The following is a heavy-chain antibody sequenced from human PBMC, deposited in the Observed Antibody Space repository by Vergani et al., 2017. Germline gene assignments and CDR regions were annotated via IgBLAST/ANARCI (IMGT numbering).Heavy chain of an antibody. D-gene: IGHD4-17*01. Sequence: QVQLVQSGAEVKKPGASVKVSCKASGYTFTSYYMHWVRQAPGQGLEWMGIINPSGGSTSYAQKFQGRVTMTRDTSISTAYMELSRLRSDDTAVYYCAREGNTVMYFDYWGQGTLVTVSS. V-gene: IGHV1-46*01. CDR2: INPSGGST. CDR3: AREGNTVMYFDY. CDR1: GYTFTSYY. J-gene: IGHJ4*02.